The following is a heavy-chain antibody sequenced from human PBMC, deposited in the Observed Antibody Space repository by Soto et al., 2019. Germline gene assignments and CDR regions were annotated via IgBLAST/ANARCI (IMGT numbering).Heavy chain of an antibody. Sequence: PGGSLRLSCAASGFTFSMYWMHWVRQVPGKGPEWVSRINDDGISTNYADSVKGRFTISRDNAKNTLYLQMNALRVEDTAVYYCTRGPRSTSTGTGAFWGQGTLVTV. CDR2: INDDGIST. J-gene: IGHJ4*02. CDR1: GFTFSMYW. V-gene: IGHV3-74*01. D-gene: IGHD1-1*01. CDR3: TRGPRSTSTGTGAF.